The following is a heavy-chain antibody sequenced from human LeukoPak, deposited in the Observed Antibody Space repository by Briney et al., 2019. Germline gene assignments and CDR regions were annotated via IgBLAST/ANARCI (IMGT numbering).Heavy chain of an antibody. Sequence: PSETLSLTCTVSGGSISSSSYYWGWIRQPPGKGLEWIGSIYYSGSTYYNPSLKSRVTISVDTSKNQFSLKLSSVTAADTAVYYCAREDSGFDYWGQGTLVTVSS. J-gene: IGHJ4*02. CDR3: AREDSGFDY. D-gene: IGHD2-15*01. V-gene: IGHV4-39*07. CDR2: IYYSGST. CDR1: GGSISSSSYY.